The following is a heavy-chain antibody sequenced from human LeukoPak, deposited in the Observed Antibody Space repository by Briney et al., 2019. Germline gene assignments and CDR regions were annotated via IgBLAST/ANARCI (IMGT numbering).Heavy chain of an antibody. CDR2: IYTSGST. J-gene: IGHJ4*02. CDR1: GVSISSYY. D-gene: IGHD4-17*01. CDR3: ARAFYGDYPYYFDF. Sequence: SETLSLTCTVSGVSISSYYWSWIRQPAGKGLEWIGRIYTSGSTNYNPSLKSRVTMSVDTSKNQISLKLNSVTAADTAVYYCARAFYGDYPYYFDFWGQGTLVTVSS. V-gene: IGHV4-4*07.